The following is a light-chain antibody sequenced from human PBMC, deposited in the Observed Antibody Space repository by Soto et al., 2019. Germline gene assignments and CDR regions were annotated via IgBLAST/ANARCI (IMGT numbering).Light chain of an antibody. CDR2: AAS. J-gene: IGKJ2*01. Sequence: DIQMTQSPSSVSASVGERVTITCRASQGIGSWLAWYQQKPGKAPKLLIYAASSLQGAVPSRFSGRGSGTDFTLTISSLQPEDYATYYCHQYNSFPYTFGQGTKLEIK. CDR3: HQYNSFPYT. CDR1: QGIGSW. V-gene: IGKV1D-12*01.